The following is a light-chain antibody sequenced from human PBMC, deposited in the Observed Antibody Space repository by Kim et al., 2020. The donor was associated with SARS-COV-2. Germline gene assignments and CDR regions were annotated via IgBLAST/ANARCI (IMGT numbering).Light chain of an antibody. CDR2: DVT. V-gene: IGLV2-11*01. CDR1: SSDIGAYTY. J-gene: IGLJ2*01. Sequence: QSVTISCTGTSSDIGAYTYVSWYQHLPGKAPKLIIYDVTQRPSGVPDRFSGSKSGNTASLTVSGLQAEDEADYYCCSYAGSSTFVVFGGGTQLTVL. CDR3: CSYAGSSTFVV.